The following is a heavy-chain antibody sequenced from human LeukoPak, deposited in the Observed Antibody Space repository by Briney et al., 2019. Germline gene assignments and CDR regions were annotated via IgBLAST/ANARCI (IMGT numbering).Heavy chain of an antibody. V-gene: IGHV3-23*01. Sequence: PGGSLRLSCAASGFTFSSYSMNWVRQAPGKGLEWVSAISGSGGSTYYADSVKGRFTISRDNSKNTLYLQMNSLRAEDTAVYYCAKTYYYDSSGYPDAFDIWGQGTMVTVSS. CDR3: AKTYYYDSSGYPDAFDI. D-gene: IGHD3-22*01. CDR1: GFTFSSYS. CDR2: ISGSGGST. J-gene: IGHJ3*02.